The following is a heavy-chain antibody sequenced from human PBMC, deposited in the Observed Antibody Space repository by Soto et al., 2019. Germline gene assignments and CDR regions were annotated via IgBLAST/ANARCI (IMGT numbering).Heavy chain of an antibody. V-gene: IGHV4-30-4*01. CDR1: GGSISSGDYY. J-gene: IGHJ5*02. CDR2: IYYSGST. Sequence: SETLSLTCTVSGGSISSGDYYWSWIRQPPGKGLEWIGYIYYSGSTYYNPSLKSRITISVDTSKNQFSLKLSSVTAADTAVYYCARERPDGARLDPWGQGTQVTVSS. D-gene: IGHD6-6*01. CDR3: ARERPDGARLDP.